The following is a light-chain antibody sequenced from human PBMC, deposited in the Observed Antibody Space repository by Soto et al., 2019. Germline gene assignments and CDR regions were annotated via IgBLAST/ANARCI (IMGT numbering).Light chain of an antibody. J-gene: IGKJ3*01. V-gene: IGKV1-12*02. CDR1: QVINNW. Sequence: DIQMTQSPSSVSASVGDRVTITCRASQVINNWLAWYQQKPGKAPNLLIYAASTLQSGVPSRFSGSGSGTDFTLTISSLQPEDFATYYCQQANSFPFTFGPGTKVDIE. CDR2: AAS. CDR3: QQANSFPFT.